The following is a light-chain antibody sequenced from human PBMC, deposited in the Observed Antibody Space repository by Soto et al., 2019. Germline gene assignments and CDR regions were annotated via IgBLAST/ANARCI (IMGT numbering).Light chain of an antibody. J-gene: IGKJ1*01. V-gene: IGKV3-15*01. CDR2: GVS. Sequence: EKVMTQSPATLSVSPGERATLSCRASQNVGSNLAWYQQKPGQAPRLLIYGVSTRATGIPARFSGSGSSTEFTLTISSLQSEDFATYYCQQYDTWPRAFGQGTRVEIK. CDR1: QNVGSN. CDR3: QQYDTWPRA.